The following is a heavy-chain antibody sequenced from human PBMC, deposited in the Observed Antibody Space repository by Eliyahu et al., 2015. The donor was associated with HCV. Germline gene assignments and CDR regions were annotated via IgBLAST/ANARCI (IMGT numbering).Heavy chain of an antibody. D-gene: IGHD5-12*01. Sequence: QVQLVQSGAEVKKPGASVKVSCKASGYTFTGYXMHWXRQAPGQGLEWMGWINPNSGGTNYAQKFQGWVTMTRDTSISTAYMELSRLRSDDTAVYYCAREGGYSGYGYYYYYGMDVWGQGTTVTVSS. J-gene: IGHJ6*02. CDR3: AREGGYSGYGYYYYYGMDV. V-gene: IGHV1-2*04. CDR2: INPNSGGT. CDR1: GYTFTGYX.